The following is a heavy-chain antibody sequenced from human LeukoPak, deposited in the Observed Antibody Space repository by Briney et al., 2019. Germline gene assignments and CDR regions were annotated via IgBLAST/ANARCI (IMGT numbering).Heavy chain of an antibody. CDR3: ARVGLIQLWGNSNDY. CDR1: GYTFTSYG. V-gene: IGHV1-18*01. D-gene: IGHD5-18*01. CDR2: ISAYNGNT. Sequence: GASVKVSCKASGYTFTSYGISWVRQAPGQGLEWMGWISAYNGNTNYAQKLQGRVTMTTDTSTNTAYMELRSLRSDDTAVYYCARVGLIQLWGNSNDYWGQGTLVTVSS. J-gene: IGHJ4*02.